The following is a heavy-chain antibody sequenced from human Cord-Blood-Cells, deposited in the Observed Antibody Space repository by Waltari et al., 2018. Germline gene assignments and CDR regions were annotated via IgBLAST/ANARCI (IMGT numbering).Heavy chain of an antibody. D-gene: IGHD3-22*01. CDR3: ARIDYYDSSGYFDY. V-gene: IGHV4-30-4*08. CDR1: GGSISRGDSS. J-gene: IGHJ4*02. CDR2: IYYSGST. Sequence: QVQLQESGPGLVKPSQTLSLTCTVSGGSISRGDSSLSGIRQPPGKGLEWIGYIYYSGSTYYNPSLKSQVTISVDTSKNQFSLKLSSVTAADTAVYYCARIDYYDSSGYFDYWGQGTLVTVSS.